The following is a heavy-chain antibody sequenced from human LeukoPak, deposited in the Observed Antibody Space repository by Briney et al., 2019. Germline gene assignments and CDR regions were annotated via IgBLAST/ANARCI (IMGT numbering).Heavy chain of an antibody. Sequence: GGSLRLSCEASGFTFDDYGMSWVRQAPGKGLEWVSGINWNGGNTGYADSVKGRFTISRDNAKNSVYLRMNSLRAEDTALYYCARDWKYCSGGSCYLPDYWGQGTLVTASS. CDR1: GFTFDDYG. CDR3: ARDWKYCSGGSCYLPDY. V-gene: IGHV3-20*04. CDR2: INWNGGNT. D-gene: IGHD2-15*01. J-gene: IGHJ4*02.